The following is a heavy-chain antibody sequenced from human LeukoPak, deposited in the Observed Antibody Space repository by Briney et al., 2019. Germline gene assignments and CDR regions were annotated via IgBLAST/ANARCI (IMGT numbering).Heavy chain of an antibody. V-gene: IGHV3-21*01. D-gene: IGHD2-21*02. CDR1: GFNFNIYG. Sequence: GASLRLSCAASGFNFNIYGIKWVRQAPGKRLEWVSSISSESTNIYYTDSVKGRFTIARDNAKNSLYLQMNSLIPEDTAVYYCSRDGSGSGDVWGQGTLVTVSS. J-gene: IGHJ4*02. CDR2: ISSESTNI. CDR3: SRDGSGSGDV.